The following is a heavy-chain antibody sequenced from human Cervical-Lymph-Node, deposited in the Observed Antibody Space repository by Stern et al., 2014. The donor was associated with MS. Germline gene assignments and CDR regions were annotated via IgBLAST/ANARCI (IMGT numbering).Heavy chain of an antibody. V-gene: IGHV5-51*01. Sequence: EVQLVQSGAEVKKPGESLKISCKLSGYSFTIYYIAWVRQMPGKGLEWMGVIYPYDSDSPSFQGQVTISADKSITTAYLQWSSLRASDTAMYYCARHVQGFDYWGQGTLVTVSS. CDR1: GYSFTIYY. CDR2: IYPYDS. J-gene: IGHJ4*02. CDR3: ARHVQGFDY.